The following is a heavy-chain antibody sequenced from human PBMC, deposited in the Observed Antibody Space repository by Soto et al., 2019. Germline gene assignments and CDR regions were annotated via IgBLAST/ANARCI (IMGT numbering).Heavy chain of an antibody. Sequence: GGSLRLSYAASGCTFSSYAISGVRQAPGNGLDWVSSFSSSGGSGDTTYYADSVKGRFTLSRDNSKNTLYLQINSLRAEDTAVYYCAKDLAAAAGTLSLLAYCGQGTLVTVSS. CDR3: AKDLAAAAGTLSLLAY. CDR2: FSSSGGSGDTT. CDR1: GCTFSSYA. J-gene: IGHJ4*02. V-gene: IGHV3-23*01. D-gene: IGHD6-13*01.